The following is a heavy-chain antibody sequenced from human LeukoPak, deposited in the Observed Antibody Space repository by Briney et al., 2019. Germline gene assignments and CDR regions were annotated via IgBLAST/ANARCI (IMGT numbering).Heavy chain of an antibody. CDR3: ARPLSDYYDSSGYYQPPYFDY. CDR1: GYSISSRYY. D-gene: IGHD3-22*01. V-gene: IGHV4-38-2*01. CDR2: IYHSGTT. Sequence: PSETLSLTCAVSGYSISSRYYWGWIRQPPGKGLEWIGSIYHSGTTYYNPSLKSRVTISVDTSKNQFSLKLSSVTAADTAVYYCARPLSDYYDSSGYYQPPYFDYWGQGTLVTVSS. J-gene: IGHJ4*02.